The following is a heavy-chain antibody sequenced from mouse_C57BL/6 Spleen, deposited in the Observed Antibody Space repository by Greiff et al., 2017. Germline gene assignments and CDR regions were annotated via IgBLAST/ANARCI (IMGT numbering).Heavy chain of an antibody. V-gene: IGHV1-4*01. CDR1: GYTFTSYT. D-gene: IGHD3-2*02. CDR3: AREQLRLRYYAMDY. Sequence: QVQLQQSGAELARPGASVKMSCKASGYTFTSYTMHWVKQRPGQGLEWIGYINPSSGYTKYNQKFKDKATLTANKSSSTVYMQLSSLTSEDSAVYYCAREQLRLRYYAMDYWGQGTSVTVSS. CDR2: INPSSGYT. J-gene: IGHJ4*01.